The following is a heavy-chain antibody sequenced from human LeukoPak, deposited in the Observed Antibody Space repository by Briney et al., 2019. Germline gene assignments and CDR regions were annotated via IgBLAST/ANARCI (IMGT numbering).Heavy chain of an antibody. J-gene: IGHJ4*02. CDR2: ISGSGGST. CDR3: AKMGFGWATEYXFDY. V-gene: IGHV3-23*01. D-gene: IGHD6-19*01. CDR1: GFTFSSYA. Sequence: GGSLRLSCAASGFTFSSYAMSWVRQAPGKGLEWDSAISGSGGSTYYADSVKGRFTISRDNSKNTLCLQMNSLRAEDTAAYYCAKMGFGWATEYXFDYWGQGTLVTVSS.